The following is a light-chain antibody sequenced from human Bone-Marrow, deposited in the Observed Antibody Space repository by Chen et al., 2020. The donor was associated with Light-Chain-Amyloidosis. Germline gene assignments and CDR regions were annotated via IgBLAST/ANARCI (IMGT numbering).Light chain of an antibody. CDR3: QVWDRSSDRPV. J-gene: IGLJ3*02. V-gene: IGLV3-21*02. CDR2: DDS. Sequence: SYVLPQPSSVSVASGQTVTLACGGNNIGSTSVHWYQQTPGQAPLLVVYDDSDRPSGIPERLSGSNSGNTATLTISRVEAGDEADYYCQVWDRSSDRPVFGGGTKLTVL. CDR1: NIGSTS.